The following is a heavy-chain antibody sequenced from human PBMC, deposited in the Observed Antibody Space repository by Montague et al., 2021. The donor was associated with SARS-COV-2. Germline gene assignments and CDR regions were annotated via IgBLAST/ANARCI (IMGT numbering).Heavy chain of an antibody. V-gene: IGHV3-7*01. J-gene: IGHJ4*02. CDR2: IKQDGSEK. CDR1: GFTFSRYW. Sequence: FRSLSCAASGFTFSRYWMSWVRQAPGKGLEWVANIKQDGSEKYYLDSVKGRFTISRDNAKNSLSLQMNSLRAEDTAVYYCARLVVVAATPYWGQGTLVTVSS. CDR3: ARLVVVAATPY. D-gene: IGHD2-15*01.